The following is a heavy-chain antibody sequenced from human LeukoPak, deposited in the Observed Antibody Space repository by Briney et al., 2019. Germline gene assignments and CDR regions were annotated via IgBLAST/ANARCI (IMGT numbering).Heavy chain of an antibody. CDR1: GGSISSYY. CDR2: IYYSGST. V-gene: IGHV4-59*08. CDR3: ARQVARSLISLRVVSLDSFDI. D-gene: IGHD3-22*01. J-gene: IGHJ3*02. Sequence: SETLSLTCTVSGGSISSYYWSWIRQPPGKGLEWIGYIYYSGSTNYSPSLKSRVTISVDTSKNQFSLKLSSVTAADTAVYYCARQVARSLISLRVVSLDSFDIWGQGTTVSVTS.